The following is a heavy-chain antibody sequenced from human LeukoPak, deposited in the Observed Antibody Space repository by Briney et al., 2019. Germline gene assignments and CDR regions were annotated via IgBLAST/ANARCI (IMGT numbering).Heavy chain of an antibody. J-gene: IGHJ4*02. V-gene: IGHV3-30-3*01. Sequence: GGFLRLSCAASGFTFSSYAMHWVRQAPGKGLEWVAVISYDGSNKYYADSVKGRFTISRDNSKNTLYLQMNSLRAEDTAVYYCARSDYYDSSGYYDYWGQGTLVTVSS. CDR2: ISYDGSNK. D-gene: IGHD3-22*01. CDR1: GFTFSSYA. CDR3: ARSDYYDSSGYYDY.